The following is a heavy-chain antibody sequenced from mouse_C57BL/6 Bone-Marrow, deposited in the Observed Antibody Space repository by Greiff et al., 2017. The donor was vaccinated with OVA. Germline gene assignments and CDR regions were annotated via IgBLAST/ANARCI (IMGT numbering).Heavy chain of an antibody. Sequence: VKVVESGPGLVAPSQSLSITCTVSGFSLTSYGVDWVRQSPGKGLEWLGVIWGVGSTNYNSALKSRLSISKDNSKSQVFLKMNSLQTDDTAMYYWARQRDYYGRTRGAMDYWGQGTSVTVSS. V-gene: IGHV2-6*01. J-gene: IGHJ4*01. CDR2: IWGVGST. D-gene: IGHD1-2*01. CDR3: ARQRDYYGRTRGAMDY. CDR1: GFSLTSYG.